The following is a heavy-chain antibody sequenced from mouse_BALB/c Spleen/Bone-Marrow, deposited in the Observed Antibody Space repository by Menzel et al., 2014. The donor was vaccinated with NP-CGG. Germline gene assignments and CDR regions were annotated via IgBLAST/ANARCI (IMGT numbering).Heavy chain of an antibody. V-gene: IGHV1-7*01. CDR3: ARSNYYGSKDY. CDR1: GYTFTSYW. Sequence: VQLQQSGAELAKPGASVKMSCKASGYTFTSYWMHWVKQRPGQGLEWIGYINPSTGYTEYNQKFKDKATLAADKSSSTAYMQLSSPTSEDSAVYYYARSNYYGSKDYWGQGTTLTVSS. D-gene: IGHD1-1*01. J-gene: IGHJ2*01. CDR2: INPSTGYT.